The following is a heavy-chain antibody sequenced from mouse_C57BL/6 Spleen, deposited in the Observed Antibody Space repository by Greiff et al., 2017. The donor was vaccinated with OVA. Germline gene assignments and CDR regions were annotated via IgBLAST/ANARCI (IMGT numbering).Heavy chain of an antibody. CDR2: IDPSDSYT. CDR1: GYTFTSYW. Sequence: QVQLQQPGAELVMPGASVKLSCKASGYTFTSYWMHWVKQRPGQGLEWIGEIDPSDSYTNYNQKFKGKSTLTVDKSSSTAYMQLSSRTSEESAVDYCARGGTAQATGFAYWGQGTLVTVSA. CDR3: ARGGTAQATGFAY. D-gene: IGHD3-2*02. J-gene: IGHJ3*01. V-gene: IGHV1-69*01.